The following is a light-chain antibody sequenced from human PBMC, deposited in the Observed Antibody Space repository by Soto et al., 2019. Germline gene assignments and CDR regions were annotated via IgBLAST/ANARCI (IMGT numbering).Light chain of an antibody. CDR2: HNY. V-gene: IGLV1-47*01. J-gene: IGLJ1*01. Sequence: QSALTQPPSASGTPGQRVTISCSGSSSNVGSDFVYCYQQLPGTAPKLLIYHNYQRPSGVPDRFSGSKSGTSGSLAISDLRSEDGAGYYCSAWDDSLSADVFGAGTKLTVL. CDR1: SSNVGSDF. CDR3: SAWDDSLSADV.